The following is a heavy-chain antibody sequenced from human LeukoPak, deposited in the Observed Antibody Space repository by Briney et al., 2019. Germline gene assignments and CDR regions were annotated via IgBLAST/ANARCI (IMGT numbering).Heavy chain of an antibody. V-gene: IGHV3-66*02. CDR1: GFTVSSNY. CDR3: ARVSIVVVPGARNYYYMDG. J-gene: IGHJ6*03. CDR2: IYSGGST. D-gene: IGHD2-2*01. Sequence: GGSLRLSCAASGFTVSSNYMSWVRQAPGQGLEWVSVIYSGGSTYYADSVKGRFTISRDNSKNTLYLQMNSLRAEDTAVYDCARVSIVVVPGARNYYYMDGWGKGTTVTVSS.